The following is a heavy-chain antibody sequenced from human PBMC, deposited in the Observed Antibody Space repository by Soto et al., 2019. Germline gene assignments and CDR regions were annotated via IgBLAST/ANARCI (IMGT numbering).Heavy chain of an antibody. CDR1: GYTFTGYY. V-gene: IGHV1-2*02. J-gene: IGHJ6*02. CDR2: INPNSGGT. D-gene: IGHD2-2*02. CDR3: ARGGVVVPAAIPLYYYYYGMDV. Sequence: ASVKVSCKASGYTFTGYYMHWVRQAPGQGLEWMGWINPNSGGTNYAQKFQGRVTTTRDTSISTAYMELSRLRSDDTAVYYCARGGVVVPAAIPLYYYYYGMDVWGQGTTVTVSS.